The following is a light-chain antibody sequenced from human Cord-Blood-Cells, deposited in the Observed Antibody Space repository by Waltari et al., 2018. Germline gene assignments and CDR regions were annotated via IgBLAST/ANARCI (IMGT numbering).Light chain of an antibody. Sequence: SYELTQPSPVSVSPGRTPRITCSGTVMANTNYARGFQQKPGQAPRLVIYKDSERPSGIPERFSGSSSGTTVTLTISGAQVEDEADYYCYSAADNNLDGVFGGGTKLTVL. CDR2: KDS. V-gene: IGLV3-27*01. CDR3: YSAADNNLDGV. J-gene: IGLJ3*02. CDR1: VMANTNY.